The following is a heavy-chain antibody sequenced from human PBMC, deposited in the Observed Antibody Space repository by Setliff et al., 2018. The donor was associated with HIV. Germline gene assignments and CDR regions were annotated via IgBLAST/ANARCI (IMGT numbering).Heavy chain of an antibody. D-gene: IGHD3-10*01. CDR1: GYSLIEYY. CDR2: INPDSGVT. V-gene: IGHV1-2*06. CDR3: AREGGSASYGY. J-gene: IGHJ4*02. Sequence: GASVKVSCKTSGYSLIEYYINWVRQAPGQGLEWMGRINPDSGVTDYAQNFQGRVIMTRDTSTTTAYLEMSGLRYDDTAVYYCAREGGSASYGYWGQGTLVTVSS.